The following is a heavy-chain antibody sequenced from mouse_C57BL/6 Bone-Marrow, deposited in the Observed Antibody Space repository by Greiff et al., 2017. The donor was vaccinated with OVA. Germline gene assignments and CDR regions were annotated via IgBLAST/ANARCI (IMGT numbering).Heavy chain of an antibody. CDR2: IDPENGDT. CDR1: GFNIKDDY. J-gene: IGHJ3*01. V-gene: IGHV14-4*01. CDR3: TPTGPWFAY. D-gene: IGHD4-1*01. Sequence: EVQLQQPGAELVMPGASVKLSCTASGFNIKDDYMHWVKQRPEQGLEWIGWIDPENGDTEYASKFQGKATITADTSSNTAYLQLSSLTSEDTAVYYCTPTGPWFAYWGQGTLVTVSA.